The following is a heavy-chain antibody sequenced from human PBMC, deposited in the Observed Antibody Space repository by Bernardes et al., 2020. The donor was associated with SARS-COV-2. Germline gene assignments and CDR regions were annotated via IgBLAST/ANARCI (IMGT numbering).Heavy chain of an antibody. CDR2: INPSSGVT. J-gene: IGHJ4*02. CDR1: GYTFTHYY. Sequence: ASVKVSCKASGYTFTHYYIHWVRQAPGQGFEWMGWINPSSGVTNYAQKFQGGVTMTRDTSISTAYMELSSLRADDTAVFYCARGPISSIDYWGQGSLVTVPS. D-gene: IGHD3-10*01. V-gene: IGHV1-2*02. CDR3: ARGPISSIDY.